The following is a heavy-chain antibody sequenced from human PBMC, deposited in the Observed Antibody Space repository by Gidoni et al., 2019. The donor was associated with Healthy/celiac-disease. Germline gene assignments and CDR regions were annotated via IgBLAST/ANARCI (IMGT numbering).Heavy chain of an antibody. Sequence: QVQLVQSGAEVKKPGASVKVSCKASGYTFTGYYMHWVRQAPGQGLEWMGWINPNSGGTNYAQKFQGWVTMTRDTSISTAYMELSRLRSDDTAVYYCARAGQLVHGHYYYGMDVWGQGTTVTVSS. CDR1: GYTFTGYY. J-gene: IGHJ6*02. CDR3: ARAGQLVHGHYYYGMDV. CDR2: INPNSGGT. D-gene: IGHD6-6*01. V-gene: IGHV1-2*04.